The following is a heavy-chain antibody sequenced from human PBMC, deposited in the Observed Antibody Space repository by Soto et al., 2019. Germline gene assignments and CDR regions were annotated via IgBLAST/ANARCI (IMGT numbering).Heavy chain of an antibody. J-gene: IGHJ4*02. CDR3: ARGSGYESDRVDY. CDR1: GFTFSSYA. D-gene: IGHD5-12*01. V-gene: IGHV3-30-3*01. CDR2: ISYDGSKK. Sequence: QVQLVESGGGVVQPGRSLRLSCAASGFTFSSYAMHWVRQAPGKGLEWVAVISYDGSKKYYADSVKGRFTISRDNYKTTLYLQMNSLRAEDTAVYYCARGSGYESDRVDYWGQGTLVTVSS.